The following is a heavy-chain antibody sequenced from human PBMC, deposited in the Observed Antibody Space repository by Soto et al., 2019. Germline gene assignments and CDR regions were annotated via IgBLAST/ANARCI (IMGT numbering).Heavy chain of an antibody. Sequence: PGESLKSSCKGSGYSFTSYWIGWVRQMPGKGLEWMGIIYPGDSDTRYSPSFQGQVTISADKSISTAYLQWSSLKASDTAMYYCARHAHSFYDFWSGYYTRGDYYYYYGMDVWGQGTTVTVS. CDR1: GYSFTSYW. V-gene: IGHV5-51*01. CDR2: IYPGDSDT. D-gene: IGHD3-3*01. CDR3: ARHAHSFYDFWSGYYTRGDYYYYYGMDV. J-gene: IGHJ6*02.